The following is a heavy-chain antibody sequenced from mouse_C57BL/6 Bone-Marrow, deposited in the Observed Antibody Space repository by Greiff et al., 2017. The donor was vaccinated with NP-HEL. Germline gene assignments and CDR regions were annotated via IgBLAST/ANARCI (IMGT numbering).Heavy chain of an antibody. J-gene: IGHJ2*01. CDR3: AWGGNGWYCFDD. V-gene: IGHV1-47*01. D-gene: IGHD1-2*01. CDR2: FHPYNDDT. Sequence: VQLQQSGAELVKPGASVKMSCKASGYTFTTYPIAWVKQNHGKSLEWIGNFHPYNDDTEYNEKFKNKATLTVEKSSSTVYLELSRLTSDDSSVFYCAWGGNGWYCFDDGGRGTTLTVSS. CDR1: GYTFTTYP.